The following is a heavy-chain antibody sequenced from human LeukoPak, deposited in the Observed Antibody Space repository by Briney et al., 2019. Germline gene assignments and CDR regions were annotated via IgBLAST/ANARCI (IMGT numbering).Heavy chain of an antibody. Sequence: GGSLRLSCAASGFTFSSYAMSWVRQAPGKGLEWVSFISPSADRTSNADSVEGHFTISRDNPRNTLYLQMNSLRDEDTAVYYCAITHGYYDGSGYWVQWGQGTLVTVSS. CDR3: AITHGYYDGSGYWVQ. J-gene: IGHJ4*02. D-gene: IGHD3-22*01. CDR1: GFTFSSYA. V-gene: IGHV3-23*01. CDR2: ISPSADRT.